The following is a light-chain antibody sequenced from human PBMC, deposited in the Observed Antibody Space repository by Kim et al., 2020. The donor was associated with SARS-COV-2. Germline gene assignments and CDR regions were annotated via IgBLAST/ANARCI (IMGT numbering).Light chain of an antibody. CDR2: GHR. CDR1: RSNIGAGYD. CDR3: QSYDSSLSAV. V-gene: IGLV1-40*01. Sequence: GRWCTISGKGSRSNIGAGYDVHWYQQLPGTAPKLLIYGHRTRPSGVPARFSGPTSGTSASLAITGLQAEDGADYYCQSYDSSLSAVFGTGTKVTVL. J-gene: IGLJ1*01.